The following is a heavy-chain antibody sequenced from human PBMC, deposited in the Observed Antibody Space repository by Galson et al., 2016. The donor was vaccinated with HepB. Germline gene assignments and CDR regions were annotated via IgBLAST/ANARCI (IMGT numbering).Heavy chain of an antibody. CDR2: IHYSETT. Sequence: ETLSLTCTVSGDSVSSGSDYWSWIRQPPGRGLEWIGYIHYSETTNYNPSLKGRLSITVDTSKNVLSLKLSPVTAADTAVYYCAKTANLLYSSEPIILYAMDVWGRGTSVTVSS. V-gene: IGHV4-61*01. D-gene: IGHD3-10*01. CDR3: AKTANLLYSSEPIILYAMDV. J-gene: IGHJ6*02. CDR1: GDSVSSGSDY.